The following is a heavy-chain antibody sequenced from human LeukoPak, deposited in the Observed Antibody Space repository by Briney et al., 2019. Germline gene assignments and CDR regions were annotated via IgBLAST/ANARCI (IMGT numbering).Heavy chain of an antibody. V-gene: IGHV1-18*01. CDR3: ARPRVAGSFDY. J-gene: IGHJ4*02. D-gene: IGHD6-19*01. Sequence: ASVKVSCKTSGYTFASYGISWVRQAPGQGLEWMGWISGYNGNTNYAQNLQGRVTMTTDTSTTTVYMELRSLRSDDTAVYYCARPRVAGSFDYWDQGTLVTVSS. CDR2: ISGYNGNT. CDR1: GYTFASYG.